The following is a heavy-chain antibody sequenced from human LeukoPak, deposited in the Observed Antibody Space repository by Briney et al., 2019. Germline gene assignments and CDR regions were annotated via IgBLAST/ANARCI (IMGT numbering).Heavy chain of an antibody. J-gene: IGHJ4*02. D-gene: IGHD3-16*02. Sequence: GGSLRLSCAASGFTFSSYGMSWVRQAPGKGLEWVSAISGSGGSTYYADSVKGRFTISRDNSKNSLYLQMNSLRAEDTALYYCAKGPGRGSYRYGYFDYWGQGTLVTVSS. CDR2: ISGSGGST. CDR1: GFTFSSYG. V-gene: IGHV3-23*01. CDR3: AKGPGRGSYRYGYFDY.